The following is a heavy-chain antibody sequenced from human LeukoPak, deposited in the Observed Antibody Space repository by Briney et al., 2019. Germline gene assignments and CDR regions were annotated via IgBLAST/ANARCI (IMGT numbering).Heavy chain of an antibody. Sequence: ASVKVSCKASGYTFTGCYMHWVRQAPGQGLEWMGWINPNSGGTNYAQKFQGRITMTRDTPISTAYMELSRLRSDDTAVYYCARDRRNWFDPWGQGTLVTVSS. CDR3: ARDRRNWFDP. V-gene: IGHV1-2*02. J-gene: IGHJ5*02. CDR1: GYTFTGCY. D-gene: IGHD6-6*01. CDR2: INPNSGGT.